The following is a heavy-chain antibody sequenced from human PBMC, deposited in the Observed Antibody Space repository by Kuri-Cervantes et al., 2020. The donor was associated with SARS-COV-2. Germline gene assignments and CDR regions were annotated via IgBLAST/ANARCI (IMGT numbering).Heavy chain of an antibody. CDR1: GFTFSSYW. Sequence: GGSLRLSCAASGFTFSSYWMSWVRQAPGKGLEWVANIKQDGSEKYYVDSVKGRFTISRDNAKNSLYLQMNSLRAEDTAVYYCARFGGSYRGRFDYWGQGTLVTVSS. CDR3: ARFGGSYRGRFDY. D-gene: IGHD1-26*01. CDR2: IKQDGSEK. J-gene: IGHJ4*02. V-gene: IGHV3-7*01.